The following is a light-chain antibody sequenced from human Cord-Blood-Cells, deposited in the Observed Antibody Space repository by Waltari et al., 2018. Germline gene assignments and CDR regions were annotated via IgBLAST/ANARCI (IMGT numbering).Light chain of an antibody. V-gene: IGKV3-20*01. CDR1: QSVSNSN. J-gene: IGKJ1*01. Sequence: EIVLTQSPGTLSLSPGERATLSCRAIQSVSNSNLAVYQQKPGQAPRLLIYGASSRATGIPDRFSGSGSGTDFTLTISRLEPEDFAVYYCQQYGSSRETFGQGTKVEIK. CDR3: QQYGSSRET. CDR2: GAS.